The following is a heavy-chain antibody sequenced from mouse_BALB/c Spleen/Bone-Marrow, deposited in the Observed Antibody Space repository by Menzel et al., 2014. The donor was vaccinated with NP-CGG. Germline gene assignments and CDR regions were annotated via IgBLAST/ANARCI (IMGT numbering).Heavy chain of an antibody. CDR1: GFSLTSYG. J-gene: IGHJ4*01. D-gene: IGHD1-1*01. Sequence: VQLQESGPSLVQPSQSLSITCTVSGFSLTSYGVHWVRQSPGKGLEWLGVIWRGGSTDYNAAFMSRLSITKDNSKSQVFFKMNSLQAGDTAIYYCAKNIGYYYGSSYYAMDYWGQGTSVTVSS. CDR3: AKNIGYYYGSSYYAMDY. CDR2: IWRGGST. V-gene: IGHV2-5-1*01.